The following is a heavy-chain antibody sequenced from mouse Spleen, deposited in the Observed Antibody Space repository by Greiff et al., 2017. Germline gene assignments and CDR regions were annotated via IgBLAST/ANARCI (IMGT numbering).Heavy chain of an antibody. J-gene: IGHJ2*01. Sequence: VQLQQSGPGLVQPSQSLSITCTVSGFSLTSYGVHWVRQSPGKGLEWLGVIWSGGSTDYNAAFISRLSISKDNSKSQVFFKMNSLQADDTAIYYCARNYGTTVVAEYYFDYWGQGTTLTVSS. D-gene: IGHD1-1*01. V-gene: IGHV2-2*01. CDR1: GFSLTSYG. CDR3: ARNYGTTVVAEYYFDY. CDR2: IWSGGST.